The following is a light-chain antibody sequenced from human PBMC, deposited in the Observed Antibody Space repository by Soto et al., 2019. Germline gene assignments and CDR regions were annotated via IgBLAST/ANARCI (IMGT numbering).Light chain of an antibody. CDR2: EVT. Sequence: QSALTQPASVSGSPGQSITISCTGTSRDVGGFDYVSWYQHLPGKAPKLIIYEVTNRPSGVSHRFSGSKSAYTASLTISGLQAEDEADYYCSSFTTTSTYVFGTGIKVTVL. CDR3: SSFTTTSTYV. V-gene: IGLV2-14*01. CDR1: SRDVGGFDY. J-gene: IGLJ1*01.